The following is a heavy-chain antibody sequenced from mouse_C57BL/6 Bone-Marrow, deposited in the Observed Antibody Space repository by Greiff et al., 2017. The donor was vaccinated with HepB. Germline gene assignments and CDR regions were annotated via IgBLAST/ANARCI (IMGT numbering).Heavy chain of an antibody. J-gene: IGHJ4*01. CDR1: GFNIKDDY. D-gene: IGHD1-1*01. Sequence: EVHLVESGAELVRPGASVKLSCTASGFNIKDDYMHWVKQRPEQGLEWIGWIDPENGDTEYASKFQGKATITADTSSNTAYLQLSSLTSEDTAVYYCTRVVARDYAMDYWGQGTSVTVSS. V-gene: IGHV14-4*01. CDR2: IDPENGDT. CDR3: TRVVARDYAMDY.